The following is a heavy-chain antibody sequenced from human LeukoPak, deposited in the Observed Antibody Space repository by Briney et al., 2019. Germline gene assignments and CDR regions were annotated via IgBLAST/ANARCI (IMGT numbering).Heavy chain of an antibody. CDR2: ITDSGSRT. J-gene: IGHJ4*02. Sequence: GGSLRLSCAASGFTFSSYSMNWVRQAPGKGLEWVSTITDSGSRTNYADSVKGRFTVSRDNSRNTLFLQMNSLRAEDAAIYYCARDPGGSFDYWGQGTPVTVSS. CDR3: ARDPGGSFDY. D-gene: IGHD1-26*01. CDR1: GFTFSSYS. V-gene: IGHV3-23*01.